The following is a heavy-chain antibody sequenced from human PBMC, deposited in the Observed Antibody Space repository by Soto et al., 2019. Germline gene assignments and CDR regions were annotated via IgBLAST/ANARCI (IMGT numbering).Heavy chain of an antibody. CDR2: INHSGST. CDR1: GGSFSGYY. D-gene: IGHD7-27*01. J-gene: IGHJ4*02. Sequence: SETLSLTCAVYGGSFSGYYWSWIRQPPGKGLEWIGEINHSGSTNYNPSLKSRVTISVDTSKNQFSLKLSAVTAADTAVYYCARGAPNRATYNFDYWGQGTLVTVSS. CDR3: ARGAPNRATYNFDY. V-gene: IGHV4-34*01.